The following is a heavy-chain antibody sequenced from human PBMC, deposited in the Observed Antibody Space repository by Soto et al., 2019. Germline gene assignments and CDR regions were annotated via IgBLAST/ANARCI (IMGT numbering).Heavy chain of an antibody. J-gene: IGHJ4*02. CDR1: GFTFSTYY. CDR2: ISGSGATI. Sequence: QVHLVESGGGLVTPGGSLRLSCAASGFTFSTYYMTWVRQAPGKGLEWVGYISGSGATIYYADSVRGRFTIFRDNVKNSLHLQMNNLRAEDTAVYYCARDIYLYSTGGDYWGQGTLVTVSS. D-gene: IGHD4-4*01. CDR3: ARDIYLYSTGGDY. V-gene: IGHV3-11*01.